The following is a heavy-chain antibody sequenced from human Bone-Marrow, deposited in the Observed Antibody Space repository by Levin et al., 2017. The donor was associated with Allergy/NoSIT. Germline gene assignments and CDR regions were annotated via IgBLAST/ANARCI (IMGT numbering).Heavy chain of an antibody. CDR3: ASRTYRA. Sequence: KSSETLSLTCTVSGGSISGSTYYWGWIRQPPGKGLEWIGSIFHSGSTYYNPSLRSRITISVDTSKNQFSLKLRSVTAADTAVYYCASRTYRAWGRGTLVTVSS. V-gene: IGHV4-39*01. CDR2: IFHSGST. J-gene: IGHJ5*02. D-gene: IGHD3-16*02. CDR1: GGSISGSTYY.